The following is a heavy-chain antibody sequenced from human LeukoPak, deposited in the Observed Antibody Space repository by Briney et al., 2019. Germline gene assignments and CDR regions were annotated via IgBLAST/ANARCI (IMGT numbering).Heavy chain of an antibody. CDR3: ARDRHDYGDYWFDP. J-gene: IGHJ5*02. Sequence: PLETLSLTCAVYGGSFSGYYWSWIRQPPGKGLEWIGEINHSGSTNYNPSLKSRVTISVDTSKNQFSLKLSSVTAADTAVYYCARDRHDYGDYWFDPWGQGTLVTVSS. V-gene: IGHV4-34*01. CDR2: INHSGST. CDR1: GGSFSGYY. D-gene: IGHD4-17*01.